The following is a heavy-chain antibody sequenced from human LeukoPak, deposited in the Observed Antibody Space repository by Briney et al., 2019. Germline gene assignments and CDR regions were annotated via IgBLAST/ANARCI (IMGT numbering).Heavy chain of an antibody. CDR1: GGSFSGYY. D-gene: IGHD5-24*01. CDR2: INHSGST. V-gene: IGHV4-34*01. CDR3: ARAREYYFDY. J-gene: IGHJ4*02. Sequence: SETLSLTCAVYGGSFSGYYWSWIRQPTGKGLEWIGEINHSGSTNYNPSLKSRVTISVDTSKNQFSLKLSSVTAADTAVYYCARAREYYFDYWGQGTLVTVSS.